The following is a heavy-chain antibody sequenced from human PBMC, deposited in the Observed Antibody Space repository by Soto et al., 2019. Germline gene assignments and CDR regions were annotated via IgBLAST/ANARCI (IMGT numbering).Heavy chain of an antibody. CDR3: ARIVGADSSGYYYAAFDI. CDR2: IFHSGST. Sequence: ETLSLTCTVSGDSISTYYWSWIRQPPGRGLKWIGYIFHSGSTNYNPSLKRRVTISVDTSKNQFSLKLSSVTAADTAVFYCARIVGADSSGYYYAAFDIWGQGTMVTVSS. V-gene: IGHV4-59*01. CDR1: GDSISTYY. J-gene: IGHJ3*02. D-gene: IGHD3-22*01.